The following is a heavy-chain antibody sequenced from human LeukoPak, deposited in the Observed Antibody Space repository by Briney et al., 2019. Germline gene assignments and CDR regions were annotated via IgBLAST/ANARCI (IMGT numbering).Heavy chain of an antibody. Sequence: SQTLSLTCAISGDSVSSNSVAWNWIRQSPLRGLEWQGRTYYRSKWSNTYAASVKGRITINPDTSKNQFSLQLNSVTPDDTAMYYCSRGSTDCRDYSFDSWGQGTLVTVSS. D-gene: IGHD4-17*01. J-gene: IGHJ4*02. CDR1: GDSVSSNSVA. V-gene: IGHV6-1*01. CDR3: SRGSTDCRDYSFDS. CDR2: TYYRSKWSN.